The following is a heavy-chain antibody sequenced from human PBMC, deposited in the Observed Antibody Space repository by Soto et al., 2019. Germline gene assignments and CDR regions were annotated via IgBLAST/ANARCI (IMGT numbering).Heavy chain of an antibody. V-gene: IGHV1-69*13. CDR1: GGTFRSYA. J-gene: IGHJ3*02. D-gene: IGHD3-22*01. CDR2: IIPIFGTA. CDR3: ARGSVLLGDSSGSRNAFDI. Sequence: SVKVSRKASGGTFRSYAISWVRQAPGQGLEWMGGIIPIFGTANYAQKFQGRVTITADESTSTAYMELSSLRSEDTAVYYCARGSVLLGDSSGSRNAFDIWGQGTMVTVSS.